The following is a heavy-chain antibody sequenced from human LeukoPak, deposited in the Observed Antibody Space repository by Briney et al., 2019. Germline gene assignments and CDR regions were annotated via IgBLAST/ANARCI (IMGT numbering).Heavy chain of an antibody. Sequence: SGGSLRLSCAPSGMNFDDFAMHWVRQAPGKGLEWVSGISWKSANIGYADSVKGRFTISRDNAKNSLYLQMNSLRPEDTALYFCAKDVRGEPSGYFDHWGQGTLVTVSS. J-gene: IGHJ4*02. CDR2: ISWKSANI. D-gene: IGHD3-16*01. V-gene: IGHV3-9*01. CDR3: AKDVRGEPSGYFDH. CDR1: GMNFDDFA.